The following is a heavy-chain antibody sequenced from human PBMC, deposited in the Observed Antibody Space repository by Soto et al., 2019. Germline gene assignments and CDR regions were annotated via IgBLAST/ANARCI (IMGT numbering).Heavy chain of an antibody. V-gene: IGHV1-69*12. Sequence: QVQLVQSGAEVKKPGSSVKVSCKASGGTFNSYAISWVRQAPGQGLEWMGGIIPIFGTANYAQKFQGRVTITADESTSTAYMELSSLRSEDTAVYYCARDLYYCGGDCHGAEEYYFDYWGQGTLVTVSS. J-gene: IGHJ4*02. CDR2: IIPIFGTA. CDR3: ARDLYYCGGDCHGAEEYYFDY. D-gene: IGHD2-21*02. CDR1: GGTFNSYA.